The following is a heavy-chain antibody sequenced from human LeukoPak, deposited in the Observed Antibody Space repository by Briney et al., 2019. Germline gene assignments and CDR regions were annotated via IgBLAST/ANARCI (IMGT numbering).Heavy chain of an antibody. CDR3: SRDTADDAFDI. V-gene: IGHV3-74*01. CDR1: GFTFSSYW. Sequence: PGGSLRLSCAASGFTFSSYWMHWVRQAPGKGLVWVSRINSDGSTTSYADSVKGRFTISRDNAKNTLYLQMNSLRAEDTAVYYCSRDTADDAFDIWGQGTMVTVSS. CDR2: INSDGSTT. J-gene: IGHJ3*02.